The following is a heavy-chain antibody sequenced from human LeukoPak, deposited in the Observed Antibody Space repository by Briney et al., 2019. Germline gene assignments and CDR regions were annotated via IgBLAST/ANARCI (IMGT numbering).Heavy chain of an antibody. J-gene: IGHJ4*02. Sequence: WETLSLTCRVSGGSISNHYRNWIRQPPGKGLEWIGYLYYSGSTNYNPSLRSRVTISVDTSKTQFSLKLTSVTAADTALYYCATGCGWLRSLWGRGTRLTVSS. CDR3: ATGCGWLRSL. V-gene: IGHV4-59*11. D-gene: IGHD5-12*01. CDR2: LYYSGST. CDR1: GGSISNHY.